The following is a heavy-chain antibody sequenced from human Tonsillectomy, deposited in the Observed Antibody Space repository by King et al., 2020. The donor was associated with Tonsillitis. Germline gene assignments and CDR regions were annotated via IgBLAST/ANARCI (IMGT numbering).Heavy chain of an antibody. J-gene: IGHJ5*02. D-gene: IGHD6-19*01. Sequence: VQLQESGPGLVKPSETLSLTCTVSGGSMSNKYWSWIRQPPGKGLEWIGDIYHSGSTTYNPSLKSRVTISVDTSKSQYSLRLNSVTAADTAVYYCAKGGLVGWFDPWGQGTLVTVSA. V-gene: IGHV4-59*01. CDR1: GGSMSNKY. CDR3: AKGGLVGWFDP. CDR2: IYHSGST.